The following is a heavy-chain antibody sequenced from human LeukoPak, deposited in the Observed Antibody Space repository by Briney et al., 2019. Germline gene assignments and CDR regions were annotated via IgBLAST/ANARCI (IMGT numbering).Heavy chain of an antibody. CDR2: ISSNGGST. J-gene: IGHJ4*02. CDR3: ARWTTVAYDY. Sequence: GGSLRLSCAASGFTFSSYAMHWVRQAPGKGLEYVSAISSNGGSTYYANSVKGRFTISRDNSKNTLYLQMGSLRAEDMAVYYCARWTTVAYDYWGQGTLVTVSS. V-gene: IGHV3-64*01. D-gene: IGHD4-23*01. CDR1: GFTFSSYA.